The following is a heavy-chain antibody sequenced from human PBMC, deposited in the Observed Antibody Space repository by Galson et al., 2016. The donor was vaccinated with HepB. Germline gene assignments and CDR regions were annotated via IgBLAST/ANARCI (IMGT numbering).Heavy chain of an antibody. V-gene: IGHV4-61*02. CDR1: GGALSIGTYY. CDR3: ASTVAVPDFYFDY. J-gene: IGHJ4*02. D-gene: IGHD6-19*01. Sequence: TLSLTCTVSGGALSIGTYYWSWIRQPAGKALEWIGRVYASGSSHYNPSLKSRVTMSVDTPKSQFYLSLTSVTAADTAVYYCASTVAVPDFYFDYWGQGTLVTVSS. CDR2: VYASGSS.